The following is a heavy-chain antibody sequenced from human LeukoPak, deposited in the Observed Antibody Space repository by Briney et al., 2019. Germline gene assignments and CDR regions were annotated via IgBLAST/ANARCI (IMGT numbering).Heavy chain of an antibody. D-gene: IGHD6-19*01. Sequence: NLGESLKISCQGSGSIFTSYWIGWVRQLPGKGLEWMGIIYPGDSDTRYSPSFQGQVTISADKSISTAYLQWSSLKASDTAMYYCVQWPLGYYWGQGTLVTVSS. J-gene: IGHJ4*02. V-gene: IGHV5-51*01. CDR3: VQWPLGYY. CDR2: IYPGDSDT. CDR1: GSIFTSYW.